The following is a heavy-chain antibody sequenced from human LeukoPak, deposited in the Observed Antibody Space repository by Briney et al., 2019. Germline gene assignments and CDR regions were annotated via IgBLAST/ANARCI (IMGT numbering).Heavy chain of an antibody. CDR2: ISYDGSNK. CDR1: GFTFSSYG. D-gene: IGHD4-17*01. Sequence: GGSLRLSCAASGFTFSSYGMHWVRQAPGKGLEWVAVISYDGSNKYYADSVKGRFTISRDNSKNTLYLQMNSLRAEDTAVYYCARDSRGPYGDYIYVYWGQGTLVTVSS. J-gene: IGHJ4*02. V-gene: IGHV3-30*03. CDR3: ARDSRGPYGDYIYVY.